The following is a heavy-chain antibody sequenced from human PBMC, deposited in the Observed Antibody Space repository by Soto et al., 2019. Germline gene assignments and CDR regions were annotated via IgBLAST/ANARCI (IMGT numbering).Heavy chain of an antibody. V-gene: IGHV4-59*01. D-gene: IGHD1-1*01. CDR1: GGSISSYY. Sequence: SETLSLTCTVSGGSISSYYWSWIRQPPGKGLEWIGYIYYSGSTNYNPSVKGRFTISRDNSKNTLYLQMNSLRAEDTAVYYCAKDSGNNLFDYWGQGTLVTVSS. J-gene: IGHJ4*02. CDR2: IYYSGST. CDR3: AKDSGNNLFDY.